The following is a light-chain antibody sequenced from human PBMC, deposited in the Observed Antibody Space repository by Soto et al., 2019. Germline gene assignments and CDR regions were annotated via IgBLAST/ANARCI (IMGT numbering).Light chain of an antibody. CDR1: QNVATN. Sequence: IVMTQSPVTLSMSPGDRATLSCRASQNVATNVAWYQQKPGQAPRLLIYGASIRATGVPARFSASGSGTEFTLTIDSLQSEDFAVFYCHQATSGLRTFGRGTRVE. V-gene: IGKV3-15*01. J-gene: IGKJ1*01. CDR2: GAS. CDR3: HQATSGLRT.